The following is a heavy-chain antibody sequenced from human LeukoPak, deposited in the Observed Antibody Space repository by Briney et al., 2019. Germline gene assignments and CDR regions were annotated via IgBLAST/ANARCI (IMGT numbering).Heavy chain of an antibody. CDR3: ARGRRGYSSDWYTGNPFDT. V-gene: IGHV4-34*01. CDR2: INHSGST. Sequence: PSETLSLTCDVDGGSFSGYYWGWIRQPPGKGLEWIGEINHSGSTNYNPSLKSRVTISVDASKNQFSLKLSSVTAADTAVYYCARGRRGYSSDWYTGNPFDTWGQGTTVTVSS. J-gene: IGHJ3*02. CDR1: GGSFSGYY. D-gene: IGHD6-13*01.